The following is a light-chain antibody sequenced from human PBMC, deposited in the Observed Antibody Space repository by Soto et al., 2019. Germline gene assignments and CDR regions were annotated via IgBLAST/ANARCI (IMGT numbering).Light chain of an antibody. CDR3: QQYGTAPLT. Sequence: EIVLTQSPGILSLSPGERATLSCRASQSVPSSYLAWYQQKPGQAPRLLIFTASTRATGIPDRFIGSGFGTDFTLTISRLEPEDSAVYYCQQYGTAPLTFGGGAKVEI. V-gene: IGKV3-20*01. CDR2: TAS. CDR1: QSVPSSY. J-gene: IGKJ4*01.